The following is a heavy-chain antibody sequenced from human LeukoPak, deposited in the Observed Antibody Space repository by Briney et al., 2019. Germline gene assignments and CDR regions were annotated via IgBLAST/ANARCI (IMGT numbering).Heavy chain of an antibody. V-gene: IGHV5-51*01. CDR1: GYSFTSYW. Sequence: GESLKISCKGSGYSFTSYWIDWVRQMPGKGPEWMGIIYPGDSDTRYSPSFQGQVTISADKSISTTYLQWSSLKASDTAMYYCARSGGGAYCSGGSCSNDYWGQGTLVTVSS. CDR2: IYPGDSDT. J-gene: IGHJ4*02. CDR3: ARSGGGAYCSGGSCSNDY. D-gene: IGHD2-15*01.